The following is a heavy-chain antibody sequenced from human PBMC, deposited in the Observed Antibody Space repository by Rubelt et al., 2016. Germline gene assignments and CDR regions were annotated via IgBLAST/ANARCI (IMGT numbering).Heavy chain of an antibody. CDR1: GFTFSYNY. J-gene: IGHJ4*02. D-gene: IGHD6-13*01. CDR3: ARGMGADGTGLGDY. Sequence: EVQLVESGGGLIQPGGSLRLSCAASGFTFSYNYMSWVRQAPGKGLEWVSVIYSGGASHYTDSVKGRFTISRDNSKNTLYLQMNSVGAEDTAVYYCARGMGADGTGLGDYWGQGTLVTVSS. CDR2: IYSGGAS. V-gene: IGHV3-53*01.